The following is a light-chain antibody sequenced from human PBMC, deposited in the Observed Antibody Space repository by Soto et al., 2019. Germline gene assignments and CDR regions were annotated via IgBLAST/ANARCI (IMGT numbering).Light chain of an antibody. V-gene: IGLV2-14*01. CDR2: DVS. Sequence: QSVLTQPASVSGSPGQSITISCTGTSTDVGRYNYVSWYQQHPGKATKLMVYDVSNRPSWVSNRLSGSKSGITASLTISGLQAEDEADYYCTSYTSDSTYGFGTGTKVTVL. CDR3: TSYTSDSTYG. J-gene: IGLJ1*01. CDR1: STDVGRYNY.